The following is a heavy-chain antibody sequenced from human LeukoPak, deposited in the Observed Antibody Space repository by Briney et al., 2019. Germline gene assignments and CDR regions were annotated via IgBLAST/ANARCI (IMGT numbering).Heavy chain of an antibody. CDR2: IRYDGSNE. CDR1: GFTFSSYA. J-gene: IGHJ4*02. D-gene: IGHD6-6*01. Sequence: GGSLRLSCAASGFTFSSYAMSWVRQAPGKGLEWVAFIRYDGSNEYLDSVKGRFTISRDNSKNTLYLQMNSLKPEDTAVYYCANLARPLDYWGQGALVTVSS. CDR3: ANLARPLDY. V-gene: IGHV3-30*02.